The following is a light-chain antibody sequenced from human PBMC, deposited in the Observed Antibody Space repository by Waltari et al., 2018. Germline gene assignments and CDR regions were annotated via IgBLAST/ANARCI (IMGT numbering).Light chain of an antibody. V-gene: IGLV2-23*02. J-gene: IGLJ3*02. CDR2: DVT. Sequence: QSALTQPASVSGSPGLSITISCTGTSSDVGSYNFVSWYQQHPGKAPQLMIYDVTKRPSGVSNRFSGSKSGNTAYLTISGLQAGDEADYYCCSYASTTWVFGGGTRLTVL. CDR3: CSYASTTWV. CDR1: SSDVGSYNF.